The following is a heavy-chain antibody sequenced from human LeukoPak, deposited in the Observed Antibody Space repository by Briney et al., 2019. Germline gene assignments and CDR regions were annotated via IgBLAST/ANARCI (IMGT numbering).Heavy chain of an antibody. CDR3: ARGNYRSGSYQVS. D-gene: IGHD3-10*01. CDR2: ISGSGGST. Sequence: GGSLRLSCAPSGFTFSRYAMSWGRQAPGKGLEWVSAISGSGGSTYYADSVKGRFTISRDNSKNTLYLQMNSLRAEDTAVYYCARGNYRSGSYQVSWGQGTLVTVSS. CDR1: GFTFSRYA. J-gene: IGHJ4*02. V-gene: IGHV3-23*01.